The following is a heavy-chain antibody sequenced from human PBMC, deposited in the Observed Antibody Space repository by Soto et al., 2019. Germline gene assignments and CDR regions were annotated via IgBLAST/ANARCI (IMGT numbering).Heavy chain of an antibody. J-gene: IGHJ3*02. CDR1: GFIFDDFA. Sequence: EMQLVESGGGFVQPGRSLRVSCVASGFIFDDFAMHWVRQAPGKGLEWVSVISWNSGRIAYADSVKGRFTTSRDNAKNSLFLQIHSLRPEDTALYFCVKENLQSYGFDIWGQGTMVIVSP. CDR3: VKENLQSYGFDI. V-gene: IGHV3-9*01. D-gene: IGHD1-1*01. CDR2: ISWNSGRI.